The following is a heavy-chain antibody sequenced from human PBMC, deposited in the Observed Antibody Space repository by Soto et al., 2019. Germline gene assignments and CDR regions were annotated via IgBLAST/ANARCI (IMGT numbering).Heavy chain of an antibody. CDR2: ISYDGSNK. D-gene: IGHD7-27*01. J-gene: IGHJ6*02. CDR1: GFTFSSYA. V-gene: IGHV3-30-3*01. CDR3: ARDLGYRDYYYYGMDV. Sequence: QVQLLESGGGVVQPGRSLRLSCAASGFTFSSYAMHWVRQAPGKGLAWVAVISYDGSNKYYADSVKGRFTISRDNSKNTLYLQMNSLIAEDTAVYYCARDLGYRDYYYYGMDVWGQGTTVTVSS.